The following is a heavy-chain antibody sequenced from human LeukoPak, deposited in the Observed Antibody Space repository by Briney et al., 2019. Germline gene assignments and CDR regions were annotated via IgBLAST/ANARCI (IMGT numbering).Heavy chain of an antibody. CDR3: ARSQGDYDYVWGSYPYDAFDI. V-gene: IGHV1-18*01. J-gene: IGHJ3*02. CDR2: ISAYNGNT. Sequence: ASVKVSCKASGYTFTSYGISWVRQAPGQGLEWMGWISAYNGNTNYAQKLQGRVTMTTDTSTSTAHMELRSLRSDDTAVYYCARSQGDYDYVWGSYPYDAFDIWGQGTMVTVSS. D-gene: IGHD3-16*02. CDR1: GYTFTSYG.